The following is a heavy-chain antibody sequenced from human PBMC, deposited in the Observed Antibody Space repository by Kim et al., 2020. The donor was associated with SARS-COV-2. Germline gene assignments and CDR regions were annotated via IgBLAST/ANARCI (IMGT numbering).Heavy chain of an antibody. CDR1: EFTFSSYG. D-gene: IGHD3-10*01. J-gene: IGHJ4*02. Sequence: GGSLRLSCTASEFTFSSYGMSWVRQAPGKGLEWVANIKQDGNEKYYVDSVKGRFTISRDNAKNSLYLQMNSLRAEDTAVYYCARARDYSSGTYRAFDYWGQGTLVTVSS. CDR2: IKQDGNEK. V-gene: IGHV3-7*03. CDR3: ARARDYSSGTYRAFDY.